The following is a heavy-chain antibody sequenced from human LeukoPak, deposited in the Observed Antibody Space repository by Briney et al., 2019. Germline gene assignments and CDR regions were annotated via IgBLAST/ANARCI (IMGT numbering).Heavy chain of an antibody. CDR3: ARGIVGATHFDD. D-gene: IGHD1-26*01. CDR1: GFTFSSYS. CDR2: ISSSTGTI. V-gene: IGHV3-48*01. J-gene: IGHJ4*02. Sequence: PGGSLRVSCAASGFTFSSYSINWVRQAPGKGLEWVSYISSSTGTIYYADSVKGRFTISRDNAKNSLYLQMNSLRAEDTAVYYCARGIVGATHFDDWGQGTLVTVSS.